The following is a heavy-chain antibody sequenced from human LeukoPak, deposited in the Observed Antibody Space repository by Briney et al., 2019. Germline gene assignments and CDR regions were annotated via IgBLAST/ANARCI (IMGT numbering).Heavy chain of an antibody. CDR2: INWNGGST. CDR3: AREYDYDILTGYYPPYYFDY. CDR1: GFTFDDYG. V-gene: IGHV3-20*04. J-gene: IGHJ4*02. D-gene: IGHD3-9*01. Sequence: GGSLRLSCAASGFTFDDYGMSWVRQAPGKGLEWVSGINWNGGSTGYADSVKGRFTISRDNAKNSLYLQMNSLRAEDTALYYCAREYDYDILTGYYPPYYFDYWGQGTLVTVSS.